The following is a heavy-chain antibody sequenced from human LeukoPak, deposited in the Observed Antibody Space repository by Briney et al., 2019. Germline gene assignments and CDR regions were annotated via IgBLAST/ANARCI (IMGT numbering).Heavy chain of an antibody. D-gene: IGHD5-18*01. CDR3: ARGRGYSRGTFDY. CDR2: INPNSGGT. J-gene: IGHJ4*02. CDR1: GYTFTGYY. V-gene: IGHV1-2*02. Sequence: VSSVKVSCKASGYTFTGYYIHWVRQAPGQGLEWRGWINPNSGGTNYAQKFQGRVTMTRDTSISTGYMELSRLRSDDTAVYYCARGRGYSRGTFDYWGQGTLVTVSS.